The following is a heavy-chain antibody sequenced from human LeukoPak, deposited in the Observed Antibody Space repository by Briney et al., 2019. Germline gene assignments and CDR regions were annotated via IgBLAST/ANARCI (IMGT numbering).Heavy chain of an antibody. V-gene: IGHV4-31*03. CDR2: IYYSGST. CDR1: GGSISSGGYY. CDR3: ARGAIAAAGRFDN. D-gene: IGHD6-13*01. J-gene: IGHJ4*02. Sequence: SQTLSLTCTVSGGSISSGGYYWSWIRQHPGKGLEWIGYIYYSGSTYYNPSLKSRVTISVDTSKNQFSLKLSSVTAADTAVYYCARGAIAAAGRFDNWGQGTLVTVSS.